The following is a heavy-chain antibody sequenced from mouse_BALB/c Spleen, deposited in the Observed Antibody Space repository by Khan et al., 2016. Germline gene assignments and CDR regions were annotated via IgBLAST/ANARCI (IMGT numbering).Heavy chain of an antibody. CDR2: ISYSGST. D-gene: IGHD1-1*01. J-gene: IGHJ1*01. CDR3: ARFYYGSSYWYFDV. Sequence: EVQLVESGPGLVKPSQSLSLTCTVTGYSITSDYAWNWIRQFPGNKLEWMGYISYSGSTSYNPSLKSRISITRDTSKNKFFLQLNSVTTEDTATYYCARFYYGSSYWYFDVWGAGTTVTVSS. CDR1: GYSITSDYA. V-gene: IGHV3-2*02.